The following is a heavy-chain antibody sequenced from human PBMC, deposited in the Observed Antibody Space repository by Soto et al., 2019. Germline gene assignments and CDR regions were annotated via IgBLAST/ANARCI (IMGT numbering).Heavy chain of an antibody. CDR1: GGSISSYY. J-gene: IGHJ6*02. Sequence: QVQLQESGPGLMKSSESLSLTCTVSGGSISSYYWCWTRQPAGKGLEWIGRFYPTGKTNYNPSLQSRLTMSADTSRNQFSLNLTSVTAADTAVYYCARCGLDYGMDVWGQGTTVTLYS. D-gene: IGHD3-16*01. CDR3: ARCGLDYGMDV. V-gene: IGHV4-4*07. CDR2: FYPTGKT.